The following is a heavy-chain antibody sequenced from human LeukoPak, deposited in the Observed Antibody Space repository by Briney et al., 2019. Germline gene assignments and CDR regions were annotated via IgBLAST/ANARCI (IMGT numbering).Heavy chain of an antibody. CDR3: ANLAYCGGDCYWAPDYYYGMDV. CDR2: ISGSGGST. Sequence: GGSLRLSCAASGFTFSSYAMSWVRQAPGKGLGWVSAISGSGGSTYYADSVKGRFTISKDNSNNPLYLQMNSLRAEDTAVYYCANLAYCGGDCYWAPDYYYGMDVWGQGTTVTVSS. D-gene: IGHD2-21*02. V-gene: IGHV3-23*01. CDR1: GFTFSSYA. J-gene: IGHJ6*02.